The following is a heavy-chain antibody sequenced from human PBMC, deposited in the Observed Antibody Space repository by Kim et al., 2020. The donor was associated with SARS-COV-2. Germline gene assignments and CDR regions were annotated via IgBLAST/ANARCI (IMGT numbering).Heavy chain of an antibody. V-gene: IGHV3-21*01. J-gene: IGHJ6*02. CDR2: ISSSSSYI. CDR1: GFTFSSYS. D-gene: IGHD3-22*01. CDR3: ARYLNTYYYDSSGPYGMDY. Sequence: GGSLRLSCAASGFTFSSYSMNWVRQAPGKGLEWVSSISSSSSYIYYADSVKGLFTISRDNAKNSLYLQMNSLRAEDTAVYYCARYLNTYYYDSSGPYGMDYWGQGTTVTVSS.